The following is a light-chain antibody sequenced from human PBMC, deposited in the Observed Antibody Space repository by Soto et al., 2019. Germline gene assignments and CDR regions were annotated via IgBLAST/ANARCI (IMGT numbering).Light chain of an antibody. CDR1: QSLSRTY. CDR3: QGYGRSHLDT. CDR2: ASS. V-gene: IGKV3-20*01. J-gene: IGKJ2*01. Sequence: EIVLTQSPGTLSLSPGDRATLSCRASQSLSRTYLAWYQQKPGQAPRLLIYASSDRAPGIPDRFRGSGSGTDVTRTISRLETEDFALYYCQGYGRSHLDTFGQGTKLEIK.